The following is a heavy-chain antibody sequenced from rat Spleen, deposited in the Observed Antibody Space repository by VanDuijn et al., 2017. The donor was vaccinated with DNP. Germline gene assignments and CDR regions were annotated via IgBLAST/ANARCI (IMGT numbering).Heavy chain of an antibody. CDR3: ARHPYGYNYNWFPY. CDR2: IGSAAYAP. Sequence: EVQLVESGGGLVQPGRSLKLSCAASGFTFSAYYMAWVRQAPAKGLEWVAYIGSAAYAPYYGDSVKGRFTISRDNAKSTLYLQMDSLRSEDTATYYCARHPYGYNYNWFPYWGHGTLVTVSS. V-gene: IGHV5-25*01. CDR1: GFTFSAYY. D-gene: IGHD1-9*01. J-gene: IGHJ3*01.